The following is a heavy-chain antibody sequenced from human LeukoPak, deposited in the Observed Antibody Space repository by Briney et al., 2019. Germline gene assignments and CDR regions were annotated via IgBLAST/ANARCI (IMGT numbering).Heavy chain of an antibody. Sequence: GGSLRLACVASGFPFSSYWMTSVRQAPGKGLEWVANIKQDGSKKSYVDSVKARFTISRDNAKNSLYLQMNSLRAEDTAIYYCTRVGYIDEGIDYWGQGTLVTVSS. CDR1: GFPFSSYW. CDR3: TRVGYIDEGIDY. V-gene: IGHV3-7*04. CDR2: IKQDGSKK. D-gene: IGHD5-24*01. J-gene: IGHJ4*02.